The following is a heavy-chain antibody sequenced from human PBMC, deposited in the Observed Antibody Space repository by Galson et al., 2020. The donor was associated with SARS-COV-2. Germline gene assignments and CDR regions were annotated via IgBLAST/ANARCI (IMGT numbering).Heavy chain of an antibody. J-gene: IGHJ4*02. CDR3: AREGGSLRYFDWLPRQGFDY. D-gene: IGHD3-9*01. CDR2: ISSSGSTI. CDR1: GFTFSSYE. Sequence: GGSLRLSCAASGFTFSSYEMNWVRQAPGKGLEWVSYISSSGSTIYYADSVKGRFTISRDNAKNSLYLQMNSLRAEDTAVYYCAREGGSLRYFDWLPRQGFDYWGQGTLVTVSS. V-gene: IGHV3-48*03.